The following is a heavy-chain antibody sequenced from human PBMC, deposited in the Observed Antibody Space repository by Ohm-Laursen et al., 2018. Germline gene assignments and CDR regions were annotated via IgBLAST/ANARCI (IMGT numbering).Heavy chain of an antibody. CDR2: ISWNGAHI. V-gene: IGHV3-9*01. J-gene: IGHJ4*02. D-gene: IGHD6-13*01. Sequence: SSLRLSCTASGFTFDDHAMHWVRQAPGRGVEWVAVISWNGAHIIYADSVKGRFTISRDNAKKSLFLQMNSLRAEDTAFYYCAREGQQGDYFDYWGQGTLVTVSS. CDR3: AREGQQGDYFDY. CDR1: GFTFDDHA.